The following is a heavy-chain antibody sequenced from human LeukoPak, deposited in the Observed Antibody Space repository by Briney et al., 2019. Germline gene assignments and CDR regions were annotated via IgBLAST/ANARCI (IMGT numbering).Heavy chain of an antibody. J-gene: IGHJ4*02. Sequence: SETLSLTCTVSRGSISSSSYYWGWIRHPPGKGLEWIGSIYYSGSTYYNPSLKSRVTISVDTSKNQFSLKRSSVTAADTDVYYCARSEVVAATLDYWGQGTLVTVSS. V-gene: IGHV4-39*01. CDR1: RGSISSSSYY. D-gene: IGHD2-15*01. CDR2: IYYSGST. CDR3: ARSEVVAATLDY.